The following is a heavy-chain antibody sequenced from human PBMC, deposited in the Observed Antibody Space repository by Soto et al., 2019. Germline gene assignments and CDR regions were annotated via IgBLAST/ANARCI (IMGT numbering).Heavy chain of an antibody. J-gene: IGHJ6*02. D-gene: IGHD3-9*01. CDR3: ARTRLRYFDWLLYYGMDV. Sequence: PAETLSLTCAVYGGSFSGYYWSWIRQPPGKGLEWIGEINHSGSTNYNPSLKSRVTISVDTSKNQFSLKLRSVTAADTAVYYCARTRLRYFDWLLYYGMDVWGQGTTVTVS. CDR2: INHSGST. V-gene: IGHV4-34*01. CDR1: GGSFSGYY.